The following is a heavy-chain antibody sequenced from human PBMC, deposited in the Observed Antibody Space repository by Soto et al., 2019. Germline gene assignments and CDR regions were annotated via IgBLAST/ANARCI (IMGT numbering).Heavy chain of an antibody. J-gene: IGHJ4*02. D-gene: IGHD3-9*01. CDR2: IYYSGST. CDR3: ARERSHYDILTGGFDY. V-gene: IGHV4-59*01. CDR1: GGSMSEYF. Sequence: PLETLSLTCSVSGGSMSEYFWSWIRQPPGKGLEWIGYIYYSGSTNYNPSLKSRVTISVDTSKNQFSLKLSSVTAADTAVYYCARERSHYDILTGGFDYWGQGTLVTVSS.